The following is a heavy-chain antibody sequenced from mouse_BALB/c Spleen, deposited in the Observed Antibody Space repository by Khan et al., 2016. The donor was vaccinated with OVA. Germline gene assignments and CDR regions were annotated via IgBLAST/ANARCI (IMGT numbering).Heavy chain of an antibody. V-gene: IGHV5-6-5*01. J-gene: IGHJ3*01. CDR1: GFTFSGYA. CDR2: ISSGGNT. CDR3: AREDPMITTWFAY. D-gene: IGHD2-4*01. Sequence: EVELVESGGGLVKPGGSLKLSCAATGFTFSGYAMSWVRQTPEKRLEWVASISSGGNTFYPDIVKGRFTISRDDARNILYLQMSSLRSEDTAMYXYAREDPMITTWFAYWGQGTLVTVSA.